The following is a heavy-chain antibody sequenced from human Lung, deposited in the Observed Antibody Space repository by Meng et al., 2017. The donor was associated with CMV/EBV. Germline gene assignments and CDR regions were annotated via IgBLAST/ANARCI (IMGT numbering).Heavy chain of an antibody. J-gene: IGHJ4*02. Sequence: ASVXVSCKASGYTFTSYYMHWVRQAPGQGLEWMGIINPSGGSTSYAQKFQGRVTMTRDTSTSTVYMELSSLRSEDTAVYYCARKPVLGAMDYWGRGTLVTFSS. V-gene: IGHV1-46*01. D-gene: IGHD5-12*01. CDR2: INPSGGST. CDR1: GYTFTSYY. CDR3: ARKPVLGAMDY.